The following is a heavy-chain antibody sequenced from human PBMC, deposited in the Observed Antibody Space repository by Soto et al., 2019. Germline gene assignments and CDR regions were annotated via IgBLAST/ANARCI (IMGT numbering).Heavy chain of an antibody. CDR1: GYTFTSYA. J-gene: IGHJ4*02. CDR3: ARGRDGFLTTVIPSY. Sequence: ASVKVSCKASGYTFTSYAMHWVRQAPGQRLEWMGWINAGNGNTKYSQKFQGRVTITRDTSASTAYMELSSLRSEDTAVYYCARGRDGFLTTVIPSYWGQGTLVTVSS. V-gene: IGHV1-3*01. D-gene: IGHD4-17*01. CDR2: INAGNGNT.